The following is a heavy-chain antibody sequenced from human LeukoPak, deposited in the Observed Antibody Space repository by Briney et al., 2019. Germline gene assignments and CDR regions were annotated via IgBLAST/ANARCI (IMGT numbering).Heavy chain of an antibody. D-gene: IGHD6-13*01. J-gene: IGHJ4*02. CDR2: INHSGST. V-gene: IGHV4-34*01. Sequence: PSETLSLTCAVYGGSFSGYYWSWIRQPLGKGLEWIGEINHSGSTNYNPSLKSRVTISVDTSKNQFSLKLSSVTAADTAVYYCARGGEQQLVQPLDYWGQGTLVTVSS. CDR3: ARGGEQQLVQPLDY. CDR1: GGSFSGYY.